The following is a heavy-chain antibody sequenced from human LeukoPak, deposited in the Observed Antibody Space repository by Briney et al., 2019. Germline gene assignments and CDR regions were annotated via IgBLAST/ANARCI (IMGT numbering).Heavy chain of an antibody. CDR3: ARSHFQWLDSHNDY. D-gene: IGHD6-19*01. CDR1: GGSISNYY. V-gene: IGHV4-59*08. J-gene: IGHJ4*02. CDR2: IYHSGST. Sequence: SETLSLTCTVSGGSISNYYWSWIRQPPGKGLESPGKGLEWIGSIYHSGSTHYNPSLKSRVTISVDTSKNQFSLKLSSVTAADTAVYYCARSHFQWLDSHNDYWGQGTLVTVSS.